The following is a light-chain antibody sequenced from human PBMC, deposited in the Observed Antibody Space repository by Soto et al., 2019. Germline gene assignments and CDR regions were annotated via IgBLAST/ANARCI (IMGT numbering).Light chain of an antibody. V-gene: IGLV2-8*01. Sequence: QSALTQPPSASGSPGQSVTISCTGTSSDIGGYNYVSCYQQHPGKAPKLIIYEVSKRPSGVPDRFSGSKSGNTASLTVSGLQAEDEADYYCTSYAGSNNLVFAGGTKLTVL. CDR3: TSYAGSNNLV. CDR2: EVS. CDR1: SSDIGGYNY. J-gene: IGLJ3*02.